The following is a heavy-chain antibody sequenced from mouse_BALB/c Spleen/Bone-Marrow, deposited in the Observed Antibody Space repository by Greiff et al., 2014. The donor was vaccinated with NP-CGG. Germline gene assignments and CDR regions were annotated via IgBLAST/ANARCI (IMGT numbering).Heavy chain of an antibody. CDR1: GYAFTNYL. CDR3: ARAITDAMDY. D-gene: IGHD2-4*01. J-gene: IGHJ4*01. CDR2: INSGSGGT. V-gene: IGHV1-54*01. Sequence: VKLQESGAELVRPGTSVKVSCKGSGYAFTNYLIEWVKQRPGQGLEWIGVINSGSGGTKYNEKFKGKATLAADKSSSTAYMQLSSLSCDDSAVYFCARAITDAMDYWGQGTSVTVSS.